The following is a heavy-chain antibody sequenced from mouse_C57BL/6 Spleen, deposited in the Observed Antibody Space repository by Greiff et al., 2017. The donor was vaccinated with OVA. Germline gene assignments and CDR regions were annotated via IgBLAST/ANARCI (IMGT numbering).Heavy chain of an antibody. J-gene: IGHJ1*03. CDR2: ISNGGGST. CDR3: ASGGNYVYIDV. V-gene: IGHV5-12*01. CDR1: GFTFSDYY. Sequence: EVQVVESGGGLVQPGGSLKLSCAASGFTFSDYYMYWVRQTPEKRLEWVAYISNGGGSTYYPDTVKGRFTISRDNATNTLYLKMSRLKSEETAMYYCASGGNYVYIDVWGTGTTVTVSA. D-gene: IGHD2-1*01.